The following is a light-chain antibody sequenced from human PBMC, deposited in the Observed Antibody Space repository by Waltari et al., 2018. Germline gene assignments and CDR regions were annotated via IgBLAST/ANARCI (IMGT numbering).Light chain of an antibody. CDR3: MHGTHWPPSLT. CDR2: KVS. J-gene: IGKJ4*01. Sequence: DVVLTQYPLSLPVTLGQPASIPCRPSQSLVYSGGNTFLHWFQQRPGQSPRRLIYKVSIRDYGVPDRFSGGESGTDFTLKVSSVEAEDVGIYYCMHGTHWPPSLTSGGGTKVEIK. CDR1: QSLVYSGGNTF. V-gene: IGKV2-30*01.